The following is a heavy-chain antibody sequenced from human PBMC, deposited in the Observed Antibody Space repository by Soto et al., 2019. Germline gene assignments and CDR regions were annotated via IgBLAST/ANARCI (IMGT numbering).Heavy chain of an antibody. J-gene: IGHJ3*02. Sequence: QVQLVESGGGVVQPGRSLRLSCAASGFTFSSYAMHWVRQAPGKGLEWVAVISYDGSNKYYADSVKGRFAISRDNSKNTLYLQMNSLRAEDTAVYYCARDERGDAFDNWGQGTMLTVSS. CDR3: ARDERGDAFDN. CDR2: ISYDGSNK. V-gene: IGHV3-30*09. D-gene: IGHD1-1*01. CDR1: GFTFSSYA.